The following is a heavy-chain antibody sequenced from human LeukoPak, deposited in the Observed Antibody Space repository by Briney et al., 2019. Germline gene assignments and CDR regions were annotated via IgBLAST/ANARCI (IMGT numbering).Heavy chain of an antibody. CDR3: ARVGNPLVTVFAWFDP. CDR1: GYSISSGYY. Sequence: SETLSLTCTVSGYSISSGYYWGWIRQPPGQGLEWIGSIYHIGRTFYNPSLKSRVTISVDTSKNQFSLQLSSVTAADTAVYYCARVGNPLVTVFAWFDPWGQGTLVTVSS. CDR2: IYHIGRT. J-gene: IGHJ5*02. D-gene: IGHD3-3*01. V-gene: IGHV4-38-2*02.